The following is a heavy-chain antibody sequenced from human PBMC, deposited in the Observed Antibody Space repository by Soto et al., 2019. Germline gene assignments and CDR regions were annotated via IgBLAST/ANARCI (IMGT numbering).Heavy chain of an antibody. CDR3: ARGDVTGLQSSGWSPRF. CDR1: GFTFSIST. V-gene: IGHV3-21*01. CDR2: IRSGTTYF. Sequence: EVQLVESGGGLVKPGGSLTLSCAASGFTFSISTMNWVRQAPGKRLEWVSSIRSGTTYFYYADSVKGRFSISRENDKHSLYLQMDSLRVEDTAVYYCARGDVTGLQSSGWSPRFWGQGTLVTVSS. J-gene: IGHJ4*02. D-gene: IGHD6-13*01.